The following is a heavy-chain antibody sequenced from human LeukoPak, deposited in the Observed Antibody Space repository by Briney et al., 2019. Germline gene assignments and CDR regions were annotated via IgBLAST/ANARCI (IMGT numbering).Heavy chain of an antibody. Sequence: SETLSLTCAVSGGSISSGGYYWSWIRQHPGKGLEWIGYIYYSGSTYYNPSLKSRVTISVDTSKNQFSLKLSSVTAADTAVYYCASRRRDSSGYYGRAFDIWGKGKMVTVFS. CDR3: ASRRRDSSGYYGRAFDI. CDR1: GGSISSGGYY. CDR2: IYYSGST. J-gene: IGHJ3*02. D-gene: IGHD3-22*01. V-gene: IGHV4-31*11.